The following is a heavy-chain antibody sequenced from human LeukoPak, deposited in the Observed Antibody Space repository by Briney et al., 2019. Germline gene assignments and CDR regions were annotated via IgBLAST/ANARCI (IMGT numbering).Heavy chain of an antibody. Sequence: GGSLRLSCAASGFTFSDHYMDWVRQAPGKGLEWVGRTRNKANSYTTEYAASVKGRFTISRDDSKNSQYLQMNSLKTEDTAVYYCARELIVGAWAFDIWGQGTMVTVSS. J-gene: IGHJ3*02. V-gene: IGHV3-72*01. CDR1: GFTFSDHY. CDR3: ARELIVGAWAFDI. D-gene: IGHD1-26*01. CDR2: TRNKANSYTT.